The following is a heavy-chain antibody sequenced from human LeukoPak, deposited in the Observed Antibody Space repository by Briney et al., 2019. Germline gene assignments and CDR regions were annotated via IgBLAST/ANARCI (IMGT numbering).Heavy chain of an antibody. V-gene: IGHV3-30*18. CDR3: AKGYGGNYFDY. CDR2: ISNDGSNQ. CDR1: GFTFSSYW. D-gene: IGHD4-23*01. J-gene: IGHJ4*02. Sequence: GGSLRLSCAASGFTFSSYWMSWVRQAPGKGLEWVAVISNDGSNQYYTDSVQGRFTLSRDNSKNTVYLQMNSLRAGDTAVYYCAKGYGGNYFDYWGQGTLLTVSS.